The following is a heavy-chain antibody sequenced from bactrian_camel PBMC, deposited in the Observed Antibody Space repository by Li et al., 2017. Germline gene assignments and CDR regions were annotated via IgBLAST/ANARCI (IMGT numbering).Heavy chain of an antibody. D-gene: IGHD5*01. V-gene: IGHV3S35*01. J-gene: IGHJ4*01. CDR2: VDSTGGRT. CDR3: SADPLG. Sequence: DVQLVESGGGSVQPGGSLSLSCVVPGSTFSSYAMSWVRQAPGKGLEWVSSVDSTGGRTYYARDVQGRFTISRDNAKNTVYLQLNSLKNEDTGVYYCSADPLGWGQGTQVTVS. CDR1: GSTFSSYA.